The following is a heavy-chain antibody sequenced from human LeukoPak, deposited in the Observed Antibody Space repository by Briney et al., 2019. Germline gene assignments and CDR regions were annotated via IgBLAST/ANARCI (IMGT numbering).Heavy chain of an antibody. CDR2: INPSGGST. J-gene: IGHJ4*02. D-gene: IGHD6-6*01. CDR3: AREGPYSDSSRSRFDY. V-gene: IGHV1-46*01. Sequence: ASVKVSCKASGYTFTNYYIHWVRQAPGQGLEWTGIINPSGGSTSYAQKFQGRVTMTRDTSTSTVYMELSSLRSEDMAVYYCAREGPYSDSSRSRFDYWGQGTLVTVSS. CDR1: GYTFTNYY.